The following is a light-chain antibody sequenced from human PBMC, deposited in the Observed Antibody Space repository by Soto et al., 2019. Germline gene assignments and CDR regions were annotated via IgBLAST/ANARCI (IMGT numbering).Light chain of an antibody. CDR3: QQANSFPLT. V-gene: IGKV1-17*01. Sequence: DIKWTKSQSSLSASVGDRFTITCRASQGISNDLGWCQQKPGKAPKRLIYGASCLQSGVPSRFSGSGSGTEFTLTIISLQPEDFATYYCQQANSFPLTFGGGTKVDI. CDR1: QGISND. J-gene: IGKJ4*01. CDR2: GAS.